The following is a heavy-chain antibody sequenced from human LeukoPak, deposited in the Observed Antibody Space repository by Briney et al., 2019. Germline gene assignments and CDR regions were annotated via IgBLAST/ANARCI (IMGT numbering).Heavy chain of an antibody. CDR2: VYTSGSI. V-gene: IGHV4-4*07. Sequence: SETLSLTCTVSGASISSYWWSWIRQPAGKGLEWIGRVYTSGSITYNPSLRSRVTMSVDTSKNLLSLKVNSVTAADTAVYYCAGLYVWGKGTTVTISS. J-gene: IGHJ6*04. CDR3: AGLYV. CDR1: GASISSYW.